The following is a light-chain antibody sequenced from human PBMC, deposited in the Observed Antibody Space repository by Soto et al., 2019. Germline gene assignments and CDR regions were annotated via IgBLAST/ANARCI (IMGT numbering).Light chain of an antibody. CDR3: QQDNNLPPIP. CDR2: GAS. J-gene: IGKJ5*01. CDR1: QNVSSN. V-gene: IGKV3-15*01. Sequence: EVVMSHSPAALSVSPGERATLSCRASQNVSSNLAWYQQKPGQAPRLLIYGASTRATGIPARFSGSGSGTEFALTISSLQSEDFAVYYCQQDNNLPPIPFGQGTLLEN.